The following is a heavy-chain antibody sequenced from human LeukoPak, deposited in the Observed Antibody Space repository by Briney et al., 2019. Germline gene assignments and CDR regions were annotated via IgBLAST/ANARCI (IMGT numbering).Heavy chain of an antibody. D-gene: IGHD2-2*01. V-gene: IGHV4-34*01. CDR2: INPSGST. CDR1: GGSISSYY. J-gene: IGHJ3*02. CDR3: ARSRRYQLLLDAFDI. Sequence: SSETLSLTCTVSGGSISSYYWSWIRQPPGKGLEWIGEINPSGSTNYNPSLKSRVTISVDTSKNQFSLKLSSVTAADTAVYYCARSRRYQLLLDAFDIWGQGTMVTVSS.